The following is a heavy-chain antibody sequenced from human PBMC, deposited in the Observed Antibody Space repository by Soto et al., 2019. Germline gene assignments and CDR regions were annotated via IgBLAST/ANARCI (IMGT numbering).Heavy chain of an antibody. CDR2: ISTYNGNT. J-gene: IGHJ3*02. CDR3: ARDPRYTTTWRQAFDI. CDR1: GYTFTSYG. Sequence: QVQLVQSGAEVKKPGASVKVSCKASGYTFTSYGISWVRQAPGQGAEWMGRISTYNGNTNYVQKLQGGVTMITDTSTNTAYMELRSLRYDDTAVYYCARDPRYTTTWRQAFDIWGQGTMVTVSS. V-gene: IGHV1-18*01. D-gene: IGHD2-2*02.